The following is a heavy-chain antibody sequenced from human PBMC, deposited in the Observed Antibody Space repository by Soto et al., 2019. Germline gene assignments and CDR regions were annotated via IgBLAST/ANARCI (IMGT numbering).Heavy chain of an antibody. CDR3: TTRYGSGSYSDY. D-gene: IGHD3-10*01. J-gene: IGHJ4*02. Sequence: GGSLRLSCAASGFTFSNAWMNWVRQAPGKGLEWVGHIKSKTDGGTTDYAAPVKGRFTISRDDSKNTLYLQMNSLKTEDTAVYYCTTRYGSGSYSDYWGQGTLVTVSS. CDR1: GFTFSNAW. CDR2: IKSKTDGGTT. V-gene: IGHV3-15*07.